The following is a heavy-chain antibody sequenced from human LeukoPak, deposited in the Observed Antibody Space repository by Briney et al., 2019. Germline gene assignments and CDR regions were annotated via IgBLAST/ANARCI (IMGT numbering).Heavy chain of an antibody. CDR3: ARDYGEAATITAFRTYYYFDH. CDR2: VNPNNGAT. J-gene: IGHJ4*02. Sequence: ASVKVSCKASGYRFTDYYMHWVRQAPGQGLEWMGWVNPNNGATNYAQKFQGRATMTRGTSISTVYMDLTSLRSDDSAIYYCARDYGEAATITAFRTYYYFDHWGQGTLVTVSS. D-gene: IGHD5-24*01. V-gene: IGHV1-2*02. CDR1: GYRFTDYY.